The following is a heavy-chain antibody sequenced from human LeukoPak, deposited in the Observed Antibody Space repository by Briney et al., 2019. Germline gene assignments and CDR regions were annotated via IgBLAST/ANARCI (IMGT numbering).Heavy chain of an antibody. CDR1: GGSISSYY. V-gene: IGHV4-59*08. D-gene: IGHD2-15*01. CDR3: ARGVGYCSGGRCPFDY. CDR2: IYYSGST. J-gene: IGHJ4*01. Sequence: SETLSLTCTVSGGSISSYYWSWIRQPPGKGLEWIGYIYYSGSTYYNPSLESRVTISVDTSKNQFSLKVISVTAADTAVYYCARGVGYCSGGRCPFDYWGRGTQVTVSS.